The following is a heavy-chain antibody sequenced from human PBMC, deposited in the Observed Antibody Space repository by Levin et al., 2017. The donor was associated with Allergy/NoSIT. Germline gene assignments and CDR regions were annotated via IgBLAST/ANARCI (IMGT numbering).Heavy chain of an antibody. CDR2: FDPEDGET. CDR3: ASTDYVPGGPHFDY. CDR1: GYTLTELS. J-gene: IGHJ4*02. D-gene: IGHD3-16*01. V-gene: IGHV1-24*01. Sequence: RASVKVSCKVSGYTLTELSMHWVRQAPGKGLEWMGGFDPEDGETIYAQKFQGRVTMTEDTSTDTAYMELSSLRSEDTAVYYCASTDYVPGGPHFDYWGQGTLVTVSS.